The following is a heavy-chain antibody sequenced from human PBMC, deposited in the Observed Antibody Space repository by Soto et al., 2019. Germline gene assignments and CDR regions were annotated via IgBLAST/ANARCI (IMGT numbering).Heavy chain of an antibody. CDR2: ISSSSSTI. CDR1: GFTFCSFC. V-gene: IGHV3-48*01. Sequence: PRGGLQGSREPAGFTFCSFCLKKKNQAPGKGLEWVSYISSSSSTIYYADSVKGPFTISRDNAKNSLYLQINSLRAEDTAVYYCASLGGQNLVETINYYYYSSGSGIAHWRYGPLATVSS. CDR3: ASLGGQNLVETINYYYYSSGSGIAH. J-gene: IGHJ4*01. D-gene: IGHD3-22*01.